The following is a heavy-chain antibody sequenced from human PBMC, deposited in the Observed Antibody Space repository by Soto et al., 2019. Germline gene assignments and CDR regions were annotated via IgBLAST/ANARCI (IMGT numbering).Heavy chain of an antibody. J-gene: IGHJ4*02. V-gene: IGHV1-18*04. CDR3: ARDRVTIIVVATLDY. CDR2: ISAYNGNT. Sequence: GASVKVSCKASGYTFTSYGISWVRQAPGQGLEWMGWISAYNGNTNYAQKLQGRVTMTTDTSTSTAYTELRSLRSDDTAVYYCARDRVTIIVVATLDYWGQGTLVTVSS. D-gene: IGHD3-22*01. CDR1: GYTFTSYG.